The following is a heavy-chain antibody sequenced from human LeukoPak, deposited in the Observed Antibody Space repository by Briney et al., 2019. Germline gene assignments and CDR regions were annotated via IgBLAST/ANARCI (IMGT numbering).Heavy chain of an antibody. CDR2: IYYSGST. D-gene: IGHD4-17*01. J-gene: IGHJ3*02. CDR1: AGSISTYY. V-gene: IGHV4-59*01. CDR3: ARGLGYGEYLVPFDI. Sequence: NPSETLSLTRTLSAGSISTYYWSWIRQPPGKGLEWSGYIYYSGSTNYNSSLKRRVTISVDTSKNQFSLRLTSVTAADTAVYYCARGLGYGEYLVPFDIWGRGTMVTVSS.